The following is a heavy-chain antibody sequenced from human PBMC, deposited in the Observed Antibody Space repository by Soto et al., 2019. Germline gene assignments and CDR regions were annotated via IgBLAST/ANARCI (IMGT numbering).Heavy chain of an antibody. CDR2: INPSGGST. CDR3: ARHQASYYYGSGSYDWFDP. V-gene: IGHV1-46*01. Sequence: ASVKVSCKASGYTFTSYYMHWVRQAPGQGLEWMGIINPSGGSTSYAQKFQGRVTMTRDTSTSTVYMELSSLRSEDTAVYYCARHQASYYYGSGSYDWFDPWGQGTLVTVSS. D-gene: IGHD3-10*01. J-gene: IGHJ5*02. CDR1: GYTFTSYY.